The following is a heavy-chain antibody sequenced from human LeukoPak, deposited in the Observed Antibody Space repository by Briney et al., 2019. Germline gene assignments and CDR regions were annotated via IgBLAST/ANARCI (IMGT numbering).Heavy chain of an antibody. D-gene: IGHD2-15*01. J-gene: IGHJ6*02. V-gene: IGHV4-31*03. CDR3: ARDRAVVVAATHYGMDV. CDR1: GGSISSGGYY. CDR2: IYYSGST. Sequence: SQTLPLTCTVSGGSISSGGYYWSWIRQHPGKGLEWIGYIYYSGSTYYNPSLKSRVTISVDTSKNQFSLKLSSVTAADTAVYYCARDRAVVVAATHYGMDVWGQGTTVTVSS.